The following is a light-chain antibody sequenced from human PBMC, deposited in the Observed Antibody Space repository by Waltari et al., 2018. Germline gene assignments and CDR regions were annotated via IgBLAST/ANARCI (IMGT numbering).Light chain of an antibody. CDR1: NSDIGACDF. CDR2: EVN. V-gene: IGLV2-11*01. Sequence: QAGLTQPRSVSGSPGQSVTISCTGTNSDIGACDFVSWYQQFPGTAPKLIIFEVNKRPSGVSDRFSGSKSGNTASLTISGLRSDDEADYHCSSYAGSNTLIFAGGTRLTVL. J-gene: IGLJ2*01. CDR3: SSYAGSNTLI.